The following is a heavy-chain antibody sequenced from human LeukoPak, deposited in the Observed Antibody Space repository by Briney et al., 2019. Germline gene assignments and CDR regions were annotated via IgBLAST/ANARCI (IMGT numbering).Heavy chain of an antibody. CDR2: IYNSGSN. D-gene: IGHD3-10*01. CDR1: GGSISSDY. CDR3: ATRGY. V-gene: IGHV4-59*08. J-gene: IGHJ4*02. Sequence: SETLSLTCTVCGGSISSDYWQWIRQPPGKGLEWIGYIYNSGSNNYNPSLKSRVTISIDTSKNQFSLKLTSVTAADTAVYYCATRGYWGQGTLVTVSS.